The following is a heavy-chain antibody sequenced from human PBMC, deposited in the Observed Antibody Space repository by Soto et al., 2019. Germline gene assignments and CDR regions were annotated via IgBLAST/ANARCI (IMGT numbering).Heavy chain of an antibody. D-gene: IGHD5-12*01. V-gene: IGHV3-7*03. CDR1: GFTFSSFW. Sequence: GGSLRLSCAASGFTFSSFWMSWVRQAPGKGLEWVANIKQDGSDKYHVDSVKGRFTISRDSAKNSLYLQINSLRAEDTAVYYCAKGYYSGYDLAYFDYWGQGTLVTVSS. CDR3: AKGYYSGYDLAYFDY. J-gene: IGHJ4*02. CDR2: IKQDGSDK.